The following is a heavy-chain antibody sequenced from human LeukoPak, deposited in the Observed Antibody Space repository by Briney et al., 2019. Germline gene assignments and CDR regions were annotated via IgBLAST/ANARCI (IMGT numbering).Heavy chain of an antibody. J-gene: IGHJ5*02. Sequence: SQTLSPTCTVSGGSISSGGYYWSWIRQHPGKGLEWIGYIYYSGSTYYNPSLKSRVTISVDTSKNQFSLKLSSVAAADTAVYYCARGLLFSWFDPWGQGTLVTVSS. D-gene: IGHD2-21*02. CDR1: GGSISSGGYY. CDR3: ARGLLFSWFDP. CDR2: IYYSGST. V-gene: IGHV4-31*03.